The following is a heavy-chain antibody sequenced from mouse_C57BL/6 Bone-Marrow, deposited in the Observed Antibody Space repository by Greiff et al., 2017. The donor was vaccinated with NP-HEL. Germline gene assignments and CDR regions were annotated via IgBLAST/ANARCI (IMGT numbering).Heavy chain of an antibody. Sequence: EVKVVESGGGLVQPGGSLSLSCAASGFTFTDYYMSWVRQPPGKALEWLGFIRNKANGYTTEYSASVKGRFTISRDNSQSILYLQMNALRAEDSATYYYARYGDYVYYFDYWGQGTTLTVSS. CDR3: ARYGDYVYYFDY. J-gene: IGHJ2*01. D-gene: IGHD2-4*01. CDR2: IRNKANGYTT. CDR1: GFTFTDYY. V-gene: IGHV7-3*01.